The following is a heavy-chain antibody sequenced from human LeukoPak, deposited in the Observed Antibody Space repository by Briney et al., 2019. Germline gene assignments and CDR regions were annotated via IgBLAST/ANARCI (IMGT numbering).Heavy chain of an antibody. Sequence: GGSLRLSCAASGFTFRDFAMNWVRQAPGKGLEWVSIISRSGEISYHANSVTGRFTISRDNSKSTLYLQMNSLRAEDTAVYFCAKSDDNSNFHLTGYLDYWGQGTLVSVSS. CDR1: GFTFRDFA. J-gene: IGHJ4*02. CDR2: ISRSGEIS. D-gene: IGHD3-22*01. V-gene: IGHV3-23*01. CDR3: AKSDDNSNFHLTGYLDY.